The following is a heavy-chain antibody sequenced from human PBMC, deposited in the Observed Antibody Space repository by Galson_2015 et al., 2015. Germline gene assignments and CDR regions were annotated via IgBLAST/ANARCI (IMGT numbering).Heavy chain of an antibody. D-gene: IGHD3-10*01. CDR3: ASRRRGRYYHFDY. Sequence: WVRQPPGKGLEWIGEIYHSGSTNYNPSLKSRVTISVDKSKNQFSLKLSSVTAADTAVYYCASRRRGRYYHFDYWGQGTLVTVSS. V-gene: IGHV4-4*02. CDR2: IYHSGST. J-gene: IGHJ4*02.